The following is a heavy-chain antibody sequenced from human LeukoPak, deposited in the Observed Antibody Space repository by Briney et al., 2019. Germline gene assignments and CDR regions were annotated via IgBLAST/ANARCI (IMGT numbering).Heavy chain of an antibody. J-gene: IGHJ4*02. CDR3: ARGCGGSPGRFIIDY. Sequence: PGGSLRLSCAASGFTFSSHGMHWVRQAPGKGLEWVTVIWNDGSTKNYVDSVKGRFFISRDNSKNTLYLQMNSLRVEDTAVYYCARGCGGSPGRFIIDYWGQGTLVTVSS. CDR1: GFTFSSHG. D-gene: IGHD2-15*01. CDR2: IWNDGSTK. V-gene: IGHV3-33*01.